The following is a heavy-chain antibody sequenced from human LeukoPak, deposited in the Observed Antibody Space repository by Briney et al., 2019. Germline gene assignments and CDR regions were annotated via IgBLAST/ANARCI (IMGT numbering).Heavy chain of an antibody. Sequence: GGSLRLSCATSGFTFSSFTMNWVRQAPGKGLEWVSTISDGSRDTHYAGSVKGRFTISRDDSQNIVYLQMNSLRAEDTAVYYCARVGSSPVTGTVADYWGQGALVTVSS. V-gene: IGHV3-23*01. J-gene: IGHJ4*02. CDR1: GFTFSSFT. CDR2: ISDGSRDT. D-gene: IGHD6-19*01. CDR3: ARVGSSPVTGTVADY.